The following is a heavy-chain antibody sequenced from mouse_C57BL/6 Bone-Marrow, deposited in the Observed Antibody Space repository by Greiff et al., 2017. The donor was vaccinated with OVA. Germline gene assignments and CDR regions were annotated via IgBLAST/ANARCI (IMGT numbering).Heavy chain of an antibody. CDR1: GYAFSSSW. CDR3: ARKGGNPYFDY. V-gene: IGHV1-82*01. J-gene: IGHJ2*01. Sequence: VQLQQSGPELVKPGASVKISCKASGYAFSSSWMNWVKQRPGKGLEWIGRIYPGAGDTNYNGKFKGKATLTADKSSSTAYMQLSSLTSEDSAVYFCARKGGNPYFDYWGQGTTLTVSS. D-gene: IGHD2-1*01. CDR2: IYPGAGDT.